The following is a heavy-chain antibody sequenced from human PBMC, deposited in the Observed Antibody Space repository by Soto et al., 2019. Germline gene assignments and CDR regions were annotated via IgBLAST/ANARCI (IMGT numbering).Heavy chain of an antibody. CDR2: IDPGTGNT. D-gene: IGHD3-3*01. CDR3: TRGGSDLYFDR. V-gene: IGHV1-3*01. CDR1: GNVFNKWA. J-gene: IGHJ2*01. Sequence: QAQLLQSGAEVERPGASVKISCKASGNVFNKWAIHWVRQAPGQGLEWMGWIDPGTGNTKYSQKFQGRVTITKDTSANTVYMELSSLRSEDTAMFYCTRGGSDLYFDRWGRGTLVAVSS.